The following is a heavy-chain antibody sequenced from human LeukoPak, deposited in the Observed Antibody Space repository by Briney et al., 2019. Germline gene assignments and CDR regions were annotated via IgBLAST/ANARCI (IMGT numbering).Heavy chain of an antibody. J-gene: IGHJ4*02. CDR3: ARDYDFWSGYYSPTRGYFGY. CDR1: GFTFSGSG. Sequence: PGGSLRLSCAASGFTFSGSGMYWVRQAPGKGLEWVTFIRYDGSNKYYTDSVKGRFTISRDNSKNTLYLQMDSLRAEDTAVYYCARDYDFWSGYYSPTRGYFGYWGQGTLVTVSS. V-gene: IGHV3-30*02. CDR2: IRYDGSNK. D-gene: IGHD3-3*01.